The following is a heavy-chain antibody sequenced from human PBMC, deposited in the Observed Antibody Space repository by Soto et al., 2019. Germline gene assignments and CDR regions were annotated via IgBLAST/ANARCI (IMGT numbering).Heavy chain of an antibody. CDR1: GGTFSSYA. CDR2: IIPMFGTA. V-gene: IGHV1-69*06. J-gene: IGHJ4*02. D-gene: IGHD1-26*01. Sequence: QVQLVQSGAEVKKPGSSVKVSCKTSGGTFSSYAISWVRQAPGQGLEWMGGIIPMFGTANYAQKFQGRVTITADKSTSTAYMELSSPRSEDTAVYYCARSGDSLRGGGSDWGQGTLVTVSS. CDR3: ARSGDSLRGGGSD.